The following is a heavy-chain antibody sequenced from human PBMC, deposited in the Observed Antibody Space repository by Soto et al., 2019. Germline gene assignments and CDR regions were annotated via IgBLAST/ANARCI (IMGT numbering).Heavy chain of an antibody. CDR1: GYTFTSYG. CDR3: ARDKYYYDSSGYYPFDY. V-gene: IGHV1-18*04. J-gene: IGHJ4*02. CDR2: FSAYNGNT. Sequence: QVQLVQSGAEVKKPGASVKVSCKASGYTFTSYGISWVRQAPGQGLEWMGWFSAYNGNTNYAQKLQGRVTMTTDTSTSTAYMELRSLRSDDTAVYYCARDKYYYDSSGYYPFDYWGQGTLVTVSS. D-gene: IGHD3-22*01.